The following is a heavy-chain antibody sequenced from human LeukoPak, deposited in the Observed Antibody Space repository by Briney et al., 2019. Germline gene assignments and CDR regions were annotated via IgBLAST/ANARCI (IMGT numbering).Heavy chain of an antibody. D-gene: IGHD4-17*01. CDR2: VYYTGST. Sequence: SETLSLTCTVSGGSINNYYWTWIRQPPGKGLECIGYVYYTGSTYYNPSLKSRVTISVDSSKNQSALKLNSVTAADTAVYYCARDSSTVTTRHFDYWGQGTLVTVSS. J-gene: IGHJ4*02. V-gene: IGHV4-59*01. CDR1: GGSINNYY. CDR3: ARDSSTVTTRHFDY.